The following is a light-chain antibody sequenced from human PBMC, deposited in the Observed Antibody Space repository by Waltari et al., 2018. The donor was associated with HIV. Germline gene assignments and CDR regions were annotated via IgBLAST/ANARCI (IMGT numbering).Light chain of an antibody. Sequence: DIQMTQSPSSLSASIGDSVTITCRASQCISTYLAWYQQRPGKAPKLLIYYASTLQSGVPSRFGGSRSGTDFTLTISSLQPEDVATYYCQQYHSAPRTFGGGTKVEIK. CDR1: QCISTY. V-gene: IGKV1-27*01. CDR3: QQYHSAPRT. J-gene: IGKJ4*01. CDR2: YAS.